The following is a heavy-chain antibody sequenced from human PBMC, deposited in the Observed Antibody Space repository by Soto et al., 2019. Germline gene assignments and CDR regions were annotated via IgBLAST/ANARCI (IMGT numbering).Heavy chain of an antibody. V-gene: IGHV1-2*04. CDR1: GYTFTGYY. Sequence: ASVKVSCKASGYTFTGYYMHWLRQPPGQGLEWMGWINPNIGGTNYAQKFQGWVTMTRDTSISTAYMELSRLRSDDTAVYYCARDGRENYYYYRLDVWGQGTTVTVSS. CDR3: ARDGRENYYYYRLDV. J-gene: IGHJ6*02. CDR2: INPNIGGT. D-gene: IGHD2-15*01.